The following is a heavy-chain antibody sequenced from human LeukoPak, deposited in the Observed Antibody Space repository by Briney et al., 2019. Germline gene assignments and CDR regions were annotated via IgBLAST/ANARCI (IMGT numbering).Heavy chain of an antibody. D-gene: IGHD6-6*01. CDR1: GGSISSGSYY. V-gene: IGHV4-61*02. CDR3: ARGSGAARLRVGPRPRVYYFDY. CDR2: IYTSGST. J-gene: IGHJ4*02. Sequence: PSQTLSLTCTVSGGSISSGSYYWSWIRQPAGKGLEWIGRIYTSGSTNYNPSLKSRVTISVDTSKNQFSLKLSSVTAADTAVYYCARGSGAARLRVGPRPRVYYFDYWGQGTLVTVSS.